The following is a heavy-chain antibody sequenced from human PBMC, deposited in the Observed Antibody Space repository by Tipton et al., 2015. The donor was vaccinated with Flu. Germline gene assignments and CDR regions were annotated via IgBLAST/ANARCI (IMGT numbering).Heavy chain of an antibody. D-gene: IGHD5-24*01. Sequence: TLSLTCAVSGYSINSGYFWGWIRQPPGKGLEWIGSIHHTGNTYYNPSLKSRVTMSVDTSRNQFSLKLSSVTAADTAVYYCARPAGHGYNSPHFDYWGQGTLVTVSS. CDR3: ARPAGHGYNSPHFDY. CDR1: GYSINSGYF. V-gene: IGHV4-38-2*01. CDR2: IHHTGNT. J-gene: IGHJ4*02.